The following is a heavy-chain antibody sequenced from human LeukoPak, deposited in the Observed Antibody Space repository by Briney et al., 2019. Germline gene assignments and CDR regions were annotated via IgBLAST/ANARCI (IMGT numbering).Heavy chain of an antibody. CDR2: IYYSGST. CDR1: GGSISSSSYY. D-gene: IGHD3-9*01. Sequence: SETLSLTCTVSGGSISSSSYYWGWIRQPPGKGLEWIGSIYYSGSTYYNPSLKSRVTISVDTSKNQFSLKLSSVTAADTAVYYCARLNYDILTGYYSSYYYYYYMDVWGKGTTVTISS. CDR3: ARLNYDILTGYYSSYYYYYYMDV. J-gene: IGHJ6*03. V-gene: IGHV4-39*01.